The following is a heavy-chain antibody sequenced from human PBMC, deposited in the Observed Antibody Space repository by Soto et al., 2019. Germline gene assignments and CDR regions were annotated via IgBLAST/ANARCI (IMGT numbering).Heavy chain of an antibody. D-gene: IGHD4-17*01. CDR2: ISRDGYDI. CDR1: GFTVSTYA. CDR3: AHPRGYGVFDAYDI. Sequence: SCAASGFTVSTYAMSCVRQAPGKGLEWVSAISRDGYDIYYADSVKGRFTISRDNSKHMLFLQMNSLRTEDTAVYYCAHPRGYGVFDAYDIWGQGAMVTVSS. J-gene: IGHJ3*02. V-gene: IGHV3-23*01.